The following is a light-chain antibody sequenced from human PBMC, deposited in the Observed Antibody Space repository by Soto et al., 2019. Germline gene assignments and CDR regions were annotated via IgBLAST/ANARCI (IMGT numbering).Light chain of an antibody. CDR1: SSNIGAGYD. Sequence: QSVLTQPPSVSGAPGQRVTISCTGSSSNIGAGYDVHWYQQLPGTAPKLLIYRNSNRPSGVPDRFSGSKSGTSASLAITGLQAEDEADYYCQSSDSSLSGLVVFGGGTKLTVL. CDR2: RNS. J-gene: IGLJ2*01. V-gene: IGLV1-40*01. CDR3: QSSDSSLSGLVV.